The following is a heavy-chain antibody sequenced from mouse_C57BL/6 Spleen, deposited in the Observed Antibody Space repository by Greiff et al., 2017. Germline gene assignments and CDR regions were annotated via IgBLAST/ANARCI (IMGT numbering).Heavy chain of an antibody. CDR2: ISSGSSTI. V-gene: IGHV5-17*01. D-gene: IGHD1-3*01. CDR3: ARDLYNYAMDY. CDR1: GFTFSDYG. J-gene: IGHJ4*01. Sequence: EVNVVESGGGLVKPGGSLKLSCAASGFTFSDYGMHWVRQAPEKGLEWVAYISSGSSTIYYADTVKGRFTISRDNAKNTLFLQMTSLRSEDTAMYYCARDLYNYAMDYWGQGTSVTVSS.